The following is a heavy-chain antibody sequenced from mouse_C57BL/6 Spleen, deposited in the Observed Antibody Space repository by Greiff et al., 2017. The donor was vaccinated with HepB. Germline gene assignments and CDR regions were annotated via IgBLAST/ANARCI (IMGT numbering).Heavy chain of an antibody. V-gene: IGHV1-52*01. CDR3: ARGDYDYDGLGY. J-gene: IGHJ2*01. CDR1: GYTFTSYW. Sequence: QVQLQQPGAELVRPGSSVKLSCKASGYTFTSYWMHWVKQRPIQGLEWIGNIDPSDSETHYNQKFKDKATLTVDKSSSTAYMQLSSLTSEDSAVYYCARGDYDYDGLGYWGQGTTLPVSS. D-gene: IGHD2-4*01. CDR2: IDPSDSET.